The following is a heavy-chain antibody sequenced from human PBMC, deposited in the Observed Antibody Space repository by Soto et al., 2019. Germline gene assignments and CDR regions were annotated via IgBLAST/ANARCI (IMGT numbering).Heavy chain of an antibody. D-gene: IGHD2-21*01. J-gene: IGHJ4*02. CDR2: IYYSGST. CDR1: GGSISSSSYF. Sequence: PSETLSLTCTVSGGSISSSSYFWGWIRQPPGKGLEWIGSIYYSGSTYYNPSLKSRVTVSVDTSASTAYMELSSLRSEDTAVYYCARGLFPFDYWGQGTLVTVSS. CDR3: ARGLFPFDY. V-gene: IGHV4-39*02.